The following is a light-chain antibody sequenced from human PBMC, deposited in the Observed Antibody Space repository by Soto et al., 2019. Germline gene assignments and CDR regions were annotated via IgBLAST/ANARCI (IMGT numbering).Light chain of an antibody. Sequence: QSVLTQPPSASGTPGQRVVIPCSGGSSNIGKNTVTWYQQHLPGAAPRLLIYRTNQRPSEVPDRISASKSDTSASLAISGLQSEDEADYFCSAWDDNLNAVVFGGGTQLTVL. CDR1: SSNIGKNT. CDR3: SAWDDNLNAVV. J-gene: IGLJ3*02. V-gene: IGLV1-44*01. CDR2: RTN.